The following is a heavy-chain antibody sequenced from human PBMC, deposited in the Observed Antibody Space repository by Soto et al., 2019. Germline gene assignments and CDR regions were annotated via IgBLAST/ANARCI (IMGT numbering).Heavy chain of an antibody. D-gene: IGHD6-19*01. CDR2: INPSGGST. Sequence: ASVKGSCKASGYTFTRCYMHWVRHAPGQGLEWMGIINPSGGSTSYAQKFQGRVTMTRDTSTSTVYMELSSLRSEDTAVYYCARDGRRSYNSGWYYFDYWGQGTLVTVS. J-gene: IGHJ4*02. CDR1: GYTFTRCY. CDR3: ARDGRRSYNSGWYYFDY. V-gene: IGHV1-46*01.